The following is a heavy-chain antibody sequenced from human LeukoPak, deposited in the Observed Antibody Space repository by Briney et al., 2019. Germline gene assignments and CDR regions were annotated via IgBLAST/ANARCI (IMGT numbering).Heavy chain of an antibody. J-gene: IGHJ4*02. V-gene: IGHV4-4*07. CDR3: ARAAEYSSGWYLFDF. Sequence: SETLSLTCTVSGGSISGYYWSWIRQPAGKGLEWIGRIYSAGNTNYSPSLKSRVTMSVDTSTNQFSLKLSSVTAADTAMYYCARAAEYSSGWYLFDFWGQGILVTVSA. CDR2: IYSAGNT. CDR1: GGSISGYY. D-gene: IGHD6-19*01.